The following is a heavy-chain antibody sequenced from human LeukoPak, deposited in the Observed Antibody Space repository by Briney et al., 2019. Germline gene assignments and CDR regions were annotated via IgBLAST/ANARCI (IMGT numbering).Heavy chain of an antibody. CDR1: GSSISSSYY. J-gene: IGHJ4*02. D-gene: IGHD3-22*01. CDR3: ARVAAERNNMILVVMTGFDY. CDR2: INYSGNT. V-gene: IGHV4-38-2*02. Sequence: SENLSLTCTVSGSSISSSYYRAWIRQPPGKGLEWIGSINYSGNTYYNASLKSRLTISVDMSNNQFSLNLSSVTAADTAVYFCARVAAERNNMILVVMTGFDYWGQGTLVTVSS.